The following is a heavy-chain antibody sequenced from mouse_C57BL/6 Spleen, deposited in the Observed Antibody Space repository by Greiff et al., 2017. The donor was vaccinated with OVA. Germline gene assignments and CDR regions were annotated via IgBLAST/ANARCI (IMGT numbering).Heavy chain of an antibody. CDR1: GFTFSDYG. Sequence: EVMLVESGGGLVKPGGSLKLSCAASGFTFSDYGMHWVRQAPEKGLEWVAYISSGSSTIYYADTVKGRFTISRSNAKNTLFLQMTSLRSEDTAMYYCARGATVAATGAMDYWGQGTSVTVSS. J-gene: IGHJ4*01. CDR3: ARGATVAATGAMDY. V-gene: IGHV5-17*01. D-gene: IGHD1-1*01. CDR2: ISSGSSTI.